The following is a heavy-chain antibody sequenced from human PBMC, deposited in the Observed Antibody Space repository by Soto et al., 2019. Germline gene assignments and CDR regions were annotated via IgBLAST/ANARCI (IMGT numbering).Heavy chain of an antibody. J-gene: IGHJ5*02. CDR1: GYTFTSYG. Sequence: GASVKVSCKASGYTFTSYGIIWVRQAPGQGLEWMGWISAYNGNTNYAQKLQGRVTMTTDTSTSTAYMELRSLRSDDTAVYYCAREDYYDSSGSANWFDPWGQGTLVTVSS. V-gene: IGHV1-18*01. CDR2: ISAYNGNT. D-gene: IGHD3-22*01. CDR3: AREDYYDSSGSANWFDP.